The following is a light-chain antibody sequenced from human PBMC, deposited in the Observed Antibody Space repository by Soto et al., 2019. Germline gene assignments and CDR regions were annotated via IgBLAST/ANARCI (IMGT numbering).Light chain of an antibody. CDR1: SSDIGGYNL. V-gene: IGLV2-23*01. Sequence: QSALTQPASVSGSPGQSITIPCTGTSSDIGGYNLVSWYQQHPGKGPKLMIYEGTKRPSGVSDRFSASKSGKTASLTISGLQAEDEANYYCCSYAGSSTLVFGGGTQLTVL. J-gene: IGLJ2*01. CDR2: EGT. CDR3: CSYAGSSTLV.